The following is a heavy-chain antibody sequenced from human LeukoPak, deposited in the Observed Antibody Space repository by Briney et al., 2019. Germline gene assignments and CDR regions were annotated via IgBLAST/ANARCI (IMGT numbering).Heavy chain of an antibody. V-gene: IGHV1-18*01. J-gene: IGHJ3*02. D-gene: IGHD3-10*01. Sequence: ASVKVSCKASGYTFNTYNINWVRQAPGQGLEWMGWISTYNDNTNYAQKFQGRVTMTTDTSTSTAYMELSSLRSEDTAVYFCARDFHYSGSGSYYNRAFDIWGQGTVVTVSS. CDR2: ISTYNDNT. CDR3: ARDFHYSGSGSYYNRAFDI. CDR1: GYTFNTYN.